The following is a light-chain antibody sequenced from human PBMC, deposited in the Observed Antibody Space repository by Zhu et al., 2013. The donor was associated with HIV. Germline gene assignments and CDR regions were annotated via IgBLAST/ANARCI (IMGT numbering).Light chain of an antibody. CDR2: DAS. J-gene: IGKJ2*01. V-gene: IGKV1-5*01. Sequence: DIQMTQSPSTLSASVGDRVTITCRATESISKWLAWYQQKPGNAPNLLISDASELAKGVPSRFSGSGSGTDFTLTITNLQPGDFATYYCQQYHSFPYTFGQGTRLDI. CDR1: ESISKW. CDR3: QQYHSFPYT.